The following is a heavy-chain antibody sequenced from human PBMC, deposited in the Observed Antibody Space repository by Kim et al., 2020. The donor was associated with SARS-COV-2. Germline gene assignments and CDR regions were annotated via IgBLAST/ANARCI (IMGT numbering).Heavy chain of an antibody. V-gene: IGHV4-34*01. J-gene: IGHJ4*02. CDR2: INHSGST. Sequence: SETLSLTCAVYGGSFSGYYWSWIRQPPGKGLEWIGEINHSGSTNYNPSLKSRVTISVDTSKNQFSLKLSSVTAADTAVYYCASLIAAAGTGYWGQGTLVTVSS. D-gene: IGHD6-13*01. CDR3: ASLIAAAGTGY. CDR1: GGSFSGYY.